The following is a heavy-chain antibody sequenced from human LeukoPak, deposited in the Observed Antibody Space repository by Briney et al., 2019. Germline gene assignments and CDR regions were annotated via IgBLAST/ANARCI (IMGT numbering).Heavy chain of an antibody. Sequence: GGSLRLSCAASGFTFSSYAMHWVRQAPGKGLEWVTVISYDGSNKYYADSMKGRFTISRDNSKNTLYLQMNSLRAEDTAVYYCAKDPTKATVTTFDYWGQGTLVTVSS. CDR3: AKDPTKATVTTFDY. CDR1: GFTFSSYA. D-gene: IGHD4-11*01. V-gene: IGHV3-30*04. J-gene: IGHJ4*02. CDR2: ISYDGSNK.